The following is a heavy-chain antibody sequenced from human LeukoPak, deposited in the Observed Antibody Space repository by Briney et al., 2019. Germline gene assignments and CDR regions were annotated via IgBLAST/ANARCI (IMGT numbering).Heavy chain of an antibody. Sequence: EASVKVSCKASGYTFTGYYMHWVRQAPGQGLEWMGWINPNSGGTNYAQKFQGRVTMTRDTSISTAYMELSRLRSDDTAVYYCARGSWLEMYYFDYWGQGTLATVSS. D-gene: IGHD5-24*01. J-gene: IGHJ4*02. CDR2: INPNSGGT. V-gene: IGHV1-2*02. CDR3: ARGSWLEMYYFDY. CDR1: GYTFTGYY.